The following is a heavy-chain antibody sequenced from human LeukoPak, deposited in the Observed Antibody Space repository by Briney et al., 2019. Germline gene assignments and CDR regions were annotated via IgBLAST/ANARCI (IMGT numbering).Heavy chain of an antibody. CDR3: ARRRYYDSTGYNPTYNFDH. V-gene: IGHV4-59*02. CDR1: GDSVIGSY. Sequence: SETVSLTCTVSGDSVIGSYWSWIRQAPGKGLEFIGYIYYSVDTDYNPSLKNRVTMSLDLSKKQFSLSLTSVTAADTAVYYCARRRYYDSTGYNPTYNFDHWGQGILVTASS. J-gene: IGHJ4*02. D-gene: IGHD3-22*01. CDR2: IYYSVDT.